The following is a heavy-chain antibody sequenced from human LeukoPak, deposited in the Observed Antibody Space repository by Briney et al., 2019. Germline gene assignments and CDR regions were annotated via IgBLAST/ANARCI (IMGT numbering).Heavy chain of an antibody. CDR3: AKVYDYYDSSGPFDY. D-gene: IGHD3-22*01. CDR1: GFIFDDYA. V-gene: IGHV3-43*02. CDR2: ISGDGGST. Sequence: GGSLRLSCAASGFIFDDYAMHWVRQAPGKGLEWVSLISGDGGSTYYADSVKGRFTISRDNSKNSLYLQMNSLRTEDTALYYCAKVYDYYDSSGPFDYWGQGTLVTVSS. J-gene: IGHJ4*02.